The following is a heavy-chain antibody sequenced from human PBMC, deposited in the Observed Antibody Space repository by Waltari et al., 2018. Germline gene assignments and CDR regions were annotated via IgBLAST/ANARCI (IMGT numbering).Heavy chain of an antibody. CDR2: INPNSGGT. J-gene: IGHJ6*03. CDR3: ARVVRRAEYYMDV. CDR1: GYTCTGYY. V-gene: IGHV1-2*02. Sequence: QVQLVQPGAEVKKPAAYVQAPCKATGYTCTGYYMHWVRPPAGHGSEWRGWINPNSGGTNYAQKFQGRVTMTRDTSISTAYMELSRLRADDTAVYYCARVVRRAEYYMDVWGKGSTVTISS.